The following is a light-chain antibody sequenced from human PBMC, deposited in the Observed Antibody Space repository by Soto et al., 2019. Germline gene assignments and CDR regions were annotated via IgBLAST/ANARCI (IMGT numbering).Light chain of an antibody. CDR3: SAYTARSTLV. CDR2: EVR. CDR1: SSNIGSNP. Sequence: QSVLTQPPSASGTPGLRVTFSCSGSSSNIGSNPVSWYQLLPGTAPKLLIYEVRNRPSGISSRFSGSRSGNTASLTISGLQSEDEGDYYCSAYTARSTLVFGGGTKVTVL. V-gene: IGLV1-44*01. J-gene: IGLJ3*02.